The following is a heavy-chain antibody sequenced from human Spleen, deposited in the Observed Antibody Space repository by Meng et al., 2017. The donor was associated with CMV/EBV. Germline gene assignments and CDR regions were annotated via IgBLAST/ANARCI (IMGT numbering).Heavy chain of an antibody. V-gene: IGHV3-11*04. J-gene: IGHJ4*02. CDR1: GFTFSEYY. D-gene: IGHD6-13*01. Sequence: SGFTFSEYYMSWIRQAPGKGLEWVSYIRSSGSTIDYADSVKGRFTISRDNAKNSLYLQMNSLRAEDTAVYYCARGEAGIAAAHFDYWGQGTLVTVSS. CDR3: ARGEAGIAAAHFDY. CDR2: IRSSGSTI.